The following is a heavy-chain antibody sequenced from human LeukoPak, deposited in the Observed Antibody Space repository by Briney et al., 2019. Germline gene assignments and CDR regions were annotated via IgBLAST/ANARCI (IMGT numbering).Heavy chain of an antibody. V-gene: IGHV3-48*03. J-gene: IGHJ4*02. Sequence: GGSLRLSCAASGFTFNNYAMSWVRQAPGKGLEWVSYISSSGSTIYYADSVKGRFTISRDNAKNSLYLQMNSLRAEDTAVYYCAREGYYDSSGYSSFDYWGQGTLVTVSS. CDR1: GFTFNNYA. CDR3: AREGYYDSSGYSSFDY. D-gene: IGHD3-22*01. CDR2: ISSSGSTI.